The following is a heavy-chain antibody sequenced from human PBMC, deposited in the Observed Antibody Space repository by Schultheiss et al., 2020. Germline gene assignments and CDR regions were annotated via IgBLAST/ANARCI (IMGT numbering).Heavy chain of an antibody. J-gene: IGHJ4*02. Sequence: GESLKISCAASGFTFSSYGMHWVRQAPGKGLEWVAVIWYDGSNKYYADSVKGRFTISRDNSKNTLYLQMNSLRAEDTAVYYCARDRPTTHFDYWGQGTLVTVSS. D-gene: IGHD1-26*01. V-gene: IGHV3-33*01. CDR3: ARDRPTTHFDY. CDR1: GFTFSSYG. CDR2: IWYDGSNK.